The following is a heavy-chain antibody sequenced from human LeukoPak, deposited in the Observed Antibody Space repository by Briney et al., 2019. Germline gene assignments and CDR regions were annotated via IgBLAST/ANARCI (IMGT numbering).Heavy chain of an antibody. CDR2: INSDGSST. V-gene: IGHV3-74*01. D-gene: IGHD2-15*01. Sequence: PGGSLRLSCAASGFAFSSYWMHWVRQAPGKGLVWVSRINSDGSSTSYADSVKGRFTISRDNAKNTLYLQMNSLRAEDTAVYFCARVGGSWELILWGQGTLVTVS. CDR1: GFAFSSYW. CDR3: ARVGGSWELIL. J-gene: IGHJ4*02.